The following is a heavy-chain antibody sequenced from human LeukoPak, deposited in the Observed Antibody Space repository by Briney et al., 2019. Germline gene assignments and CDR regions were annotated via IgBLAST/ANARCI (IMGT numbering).Heavy chain of an antibody. V-gene: IGHV1-69*13. CDR2: IIPIFGTA. CDR3: ASPLCGSGSTQDYFDY. J-gene: IGHJ4*02. D-gene: IGHD3-10*01. CDR1: GGTFSSYA. Sequence: ASVKVSCKASGGTFSSYAISWVRQAPGQGLEWMGGIIPIFGTANYAQKFQGRVTITADESTSTAYMELSSLRSEDTAVYYCASPLCGSGSTQDYFDYWGQGTLVTVSS.